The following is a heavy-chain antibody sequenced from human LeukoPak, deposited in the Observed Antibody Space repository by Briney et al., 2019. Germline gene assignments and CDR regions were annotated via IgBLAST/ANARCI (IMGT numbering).Heavy chain of an antibody. Sequence: SETLSLTCTVSGYSISSGYYWGWIRQPPGKGLEWIGRIYISGSGSTNYNPSLKSRVTMSVDTSKNQFSLKLSSVTAADTAVYYCATLRYYDSSGYPYYFDYWGQGTLVTVSS. CDR3: ATLRYYDSSGYPYYFDY. CDR2: IYISGSGST. V-gene: IGHV4-38-2*02. CDR1: GYSISSGYY. J-gene: IGHJ4*02. D-gene: IGHD3-22*01.